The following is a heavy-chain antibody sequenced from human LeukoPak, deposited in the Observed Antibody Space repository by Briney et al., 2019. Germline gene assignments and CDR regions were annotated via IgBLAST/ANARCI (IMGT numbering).Heavy chain of an antibody. V-gene: IGHV3-30*18. CDR1: GFTFTTYG. CDR2: IASNGGRE. D-gene: IGHD6-13*01. J-gene: IGHJ4*02. Sequence: GGSLRLSCAASGFTFTTYGLHWVRQAPGKGLEWVAAIASNGGREYYADSVKGRFTISRDNSKNTLFLQMNSLRPDDTAVYYCAKRGHYSINWYHYFDYWGQGTLVTVSS. CDR3: AKRGHYSINWYHYFDY.